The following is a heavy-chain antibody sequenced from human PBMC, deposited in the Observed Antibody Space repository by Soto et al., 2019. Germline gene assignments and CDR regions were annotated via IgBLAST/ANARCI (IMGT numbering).Heavy chain of an antibody. CDR1: GFTFSSYS. D-gene: IGHD2-2*01. CDR2: ISGSGGAS. V-gene: IGHV3-23*01. J-gene: IGHJ1*01. CDR3: ANANWSSTSCRAEYLQH. Sequence: GGSLRLSCAASGFTFSSYSMSWVRQAPGKGLEWVSAISGSGGASYYADSVKGRFTISRDNSKNTVYLQMNSLRAEDTAVYFCANANWSSTSCRAEYLQHWGQGTLVTVSS.